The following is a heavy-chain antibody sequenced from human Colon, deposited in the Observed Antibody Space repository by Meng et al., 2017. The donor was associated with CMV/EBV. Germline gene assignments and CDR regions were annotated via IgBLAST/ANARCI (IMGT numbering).Heavy chain of an antibody. D-gene: IGHD3-22*01. CDR3: NTGVTGDYYYYDSSGSDY. Sequence: GGSLRLSCAASGFIFRNVWMSWVRQAPGKGLEWVGRIKRKSDGGAAEYAAPVKGRFIISRDDSENTLYLQMNSLKTEDTAVYYCNTGVTGDYYYYDSSGSDYWGQGTLVTVSS. CDR2: IKRKSDGGAA. V-gene: IGHV3-15*01. CDR1: GFIFRNVW. J-gene: IGHJ4*02.